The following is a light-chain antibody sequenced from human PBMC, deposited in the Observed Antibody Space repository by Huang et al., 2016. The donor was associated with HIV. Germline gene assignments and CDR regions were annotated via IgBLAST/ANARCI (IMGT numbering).Light chain of an antibody. Sequence: EIVMTQSPPTLSVSPGERATLSCRASQSVSSNLAWDQQKPGQAPRLLIYGASSRATGIPARFSGSGSGTEFTLTISSLQSEDFAVYYCQQYNNWPRTFGQGTKLEIK. CDR3: QQYNNWPRT. V-gene: IGKV3-15*01. J-gene: IGKJ2*02. CDR1: QSVSSN. CDR2: GAS.